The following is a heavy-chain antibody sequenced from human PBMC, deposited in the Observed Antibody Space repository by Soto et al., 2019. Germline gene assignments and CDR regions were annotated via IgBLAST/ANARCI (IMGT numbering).Heavy chain of an antibody. CDR3: AKEVVLAAAQYFQH. CDR1: GPPFCTYS. J-gene: IGHJ1*01. CDR2: VSGCGDKT. Sequence: GSLRPSCAASGPPFCTYSMSWVPQAPGEGLEWVSGVSGCGDKTYYADSVEGRFTISRNNSKNTLYLQMNSLRAEDTAVYYCAKEVVLAAAQYFQHWGQGTLVTVSS. V-gene: IGHV3-23*01. D-gene: IGHD2-15*01.